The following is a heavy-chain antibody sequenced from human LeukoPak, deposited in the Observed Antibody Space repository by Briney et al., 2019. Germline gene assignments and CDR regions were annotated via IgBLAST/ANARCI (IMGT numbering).Heavy chain of an antibody. CDR1: GFTFSSYW. Sequence: GGSLRLSCAASGFTFSSYWMSWVRQAPGKGLEWVAVISYGGSNEYYADSVKGRFTISRDNSKNTLFLQMNSLRPEDTAVYHCAKVALFSGYYPPFDYWGQGTLVTVSS. J-gene: IGHJ4*02. V-gene: IGHV3-30*18. CDR3: AKVALFSGYYPPFDY. CDR2: ISYGGSNE. D-gene: IGHD3-22*01.